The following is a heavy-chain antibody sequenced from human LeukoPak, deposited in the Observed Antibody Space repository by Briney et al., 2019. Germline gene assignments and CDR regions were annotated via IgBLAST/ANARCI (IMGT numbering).Heavy chain of an antibody. CDR3: ARARRYDFWSGYPTYYYYYMDV. CDR2: INHSGST. D-gene: IGHD3-3*01. Sequence: KPSETLSLTCAVYGGSFSGYYWSWIRQPPGKGLEWIGEINHSGSTNYNPSLKSRVTISVDTSKNQFSLKLSSVTAADTAGYYCARARRYDFWSGYPTYYYYYMDVWGKGTTVTVSS. CDR1: GGSFSGYY. V-gene: IGHV4-34*01. J-gene: IGHJ6*03.